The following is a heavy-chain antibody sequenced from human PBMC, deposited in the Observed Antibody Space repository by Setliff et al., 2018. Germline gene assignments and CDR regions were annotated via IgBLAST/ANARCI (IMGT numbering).Heavy chain of an antibody. Sequence: LSLTCTVSGGSIPSGSFYWSWIRQPAGKKLEWIGRIHASGSPDYNPSFKSRVTISRDTSTNQFSLKLGSVTAADTAVYYCARERYFDWFFEDWGHGTLVTVPQ. CDR3: ARERYFDWFFED. J-gene: IGHJ4*01. V-gene: IGHV4-61*02. CDR1: GGSIPSGSFY. CDR2: IHASGSP. D-gene: IGHD3-9*01.